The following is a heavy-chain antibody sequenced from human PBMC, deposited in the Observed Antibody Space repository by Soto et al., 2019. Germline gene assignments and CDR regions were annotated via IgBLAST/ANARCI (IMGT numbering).Heavy chain of an antibody. CDR2: ISSSGSTI. Sequence: LRLSCAASGFTFSSYEMNWVRQAPGKGLEWVSYISSSGSTIYYADSVKGQFTISRDNAKNSLYLQMNSLRAEDTAVYYCARGVYYYDSSGYSSDYYGMDVWGQGTTVTVSS. V-gene: IGHV3-48*03. D-gene: IGHD3-22*01. CDR1: GFTFSSYE. CDR3: ARGVYYYDSSGYSSDYYGMDV. J-gene: IGHJ6*02.